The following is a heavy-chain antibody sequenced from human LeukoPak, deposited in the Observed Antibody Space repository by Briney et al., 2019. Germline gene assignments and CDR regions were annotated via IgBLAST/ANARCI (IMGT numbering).Heavy chain of an antibody. CDR1: GGSISTYY. D-gene: IGHD6-25*01. J-gene: IGHJ6*04. Sequence: PSETLSLICTVSGGSISTYYWSWIRQPAGKGPEWIGRTNTNGNTNYNPSLKSRVTMSVDTSKTHFSLNLSSVTAADSAVYYCARERLGFRVDVWGKGTMVTVSP. V-gene: IGHV4-4*07. CDR2: TNTNGNT. CDR3: ARERLGFRVDV.